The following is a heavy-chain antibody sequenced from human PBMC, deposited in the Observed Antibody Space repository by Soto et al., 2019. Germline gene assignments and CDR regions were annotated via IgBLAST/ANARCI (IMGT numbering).Heavy chain of an antibody. D-gene: IGHD6-13*01. CDR3: SGGVQLAY. Sequence: GGSLRLSCAASGFTFSSYDMHWVRQAPGKGLEWVAVISYDGSNKYYADSVKGRFTISSDNSKNTLYLQMNSLRAEDTAVYYCSGGVQLAYWGQGTLVTVSS. V-gene: IGHV3-30*03. J-gene: IGHJ4*02. CDR1: GFTFSSYD. CDR2: ISYDGSNK.